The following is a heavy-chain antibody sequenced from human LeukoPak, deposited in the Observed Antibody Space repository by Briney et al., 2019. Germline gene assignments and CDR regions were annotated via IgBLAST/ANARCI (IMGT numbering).Heavy chain of an antibody. J-gene: IGHJ4*02. CDR3: ARGWYDIPAFDY. CDR2: ISSSSSYI. Sequence: PGGSLRLSCAASGFTFSSYSMNWVRQAPGKGLEWVSSISSSSSYIYYADSVKGRFTISRDNAKNSLYLQMNSLRAEDTAVYYCARGWYDIPAFDYWGQGTLVTVSS. CDR1: GFTFSSYS. V-gene: IGHV3-21*01. D-gene: IGHD3-9*01.